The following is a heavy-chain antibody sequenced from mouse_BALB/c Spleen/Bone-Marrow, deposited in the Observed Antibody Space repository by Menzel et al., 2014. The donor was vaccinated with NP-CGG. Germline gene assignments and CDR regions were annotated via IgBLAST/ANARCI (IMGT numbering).Heavy chain of an antibody. D-gene: IGHD1-1*01. Sequence: VHLVESGAELMKPGASVKISCKATGYTFSSYWIEWVKQRPGHGLEWIGEILPGSGSTNYNEKFKGKATFTADTPTNTAYMQLSSLTSEDSAVYYCARDTTVGYWGQGTTLTVSS. CDR3: ARDTTVGY. J-gene: IGHJ2*01. V-gene: IGHV1-9*01. CDR2: ILPGSGST. CDR1: GYTFSSYW.